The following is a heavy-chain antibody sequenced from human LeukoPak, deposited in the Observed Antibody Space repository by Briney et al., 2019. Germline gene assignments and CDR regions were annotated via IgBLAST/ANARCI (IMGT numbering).Heavy chain of an antibody. V-gene: IGHV4-4*02. CDR1: RGSIFSSNW. Sequence: PSETLSLTCAVSRGSIFSSNWWRWVRRPPGKGLEWIGQIFHSGSTTYSPSLKSRVTISVDTSKNQFSLKLSSVTAADTAVYYCARSDGYGLVGIWGQGTMVTVSS. CDR2: IFHSGST. J-gene: IGHJ3*02. CDR3: ARSDGYGLVGI. D-gene: IGHD3-10*01.